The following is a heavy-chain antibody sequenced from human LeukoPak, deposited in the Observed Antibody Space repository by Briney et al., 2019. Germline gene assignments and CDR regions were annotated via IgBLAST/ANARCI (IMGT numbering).Heavy chain of an antibody. V-gene: IGHV4-59*08. CDR1: GDSMSGYY. CDR3: ARHDDYPGFGRGFDP. D-gene: IGHD3-10*01. J-gene: IGHJ5*02. CDR2: MYYSGAT. Sequence: SETLSLTCSVSGDSMSGYYWSCIRQPPGKGLEWSGYMYYSGATSYNPSLTSRVTLSADTSKNHFSLKLYSVTAADTAVYYCARHDDYPGFGRGFDPWGQGVLVTVTS.